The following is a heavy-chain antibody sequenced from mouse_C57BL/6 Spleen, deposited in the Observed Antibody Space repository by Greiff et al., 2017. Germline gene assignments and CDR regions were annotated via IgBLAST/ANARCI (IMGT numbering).Heavy chain of an antibody. CDR1: GYTFTSYT. CDR3: ARGGDEYWYFDV. J-gene: IGHJ1*03. CDR2: INPSSGYT. V-gene: IGHV1-4*01. Sequence: VQLQQSGAELARPGASVKMSCKASGYTFTSYTLHWVKQRPGQGLEWIGYINPSSGYTKYNQKFKDKATLTADKSSSTAYMQLSSLTSEDSAVYYCARGGDEYWYFDVWGTGTTVTVSS.